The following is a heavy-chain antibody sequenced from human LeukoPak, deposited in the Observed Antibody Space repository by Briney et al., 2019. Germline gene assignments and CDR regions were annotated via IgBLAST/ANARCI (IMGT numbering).Heavy chain of an antibody. CDR3: ARHGEQLANYAFDY. Sequence: SETLSLTCAVSGGSISSYYWSWIRQPPGKGLEWIGYIYYNGNTNYNPSLKSRVTISVDTSKNQFSLKLGSVTAADTAVYYCARHGEQLANYAFDYWGQGTLVTVSS. CDR2: IYYNGNT. J-gene: IGHJ4*02. D-gene: IGHD6-13*01. V-gene: IGHV4-59*08. CDR1: GGSISSYY.